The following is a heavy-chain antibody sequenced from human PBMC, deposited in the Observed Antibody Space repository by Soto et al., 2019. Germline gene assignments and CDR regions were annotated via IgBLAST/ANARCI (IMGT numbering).Heavy chain of an antibody. Sequence: SETLSLTCAVSGGSISSSNWWSWVRQPPGKGLEWIGEIYHSGSTNYNPSLKSRVTISVDKSKNQFSLKLSSVTAADTAVYYCARRASSSWYNWFDPWGQGTLVTVSS. CDR1: GGSISSSNW. J-gene: IGHJ5*02. CDR2: IYHSGST. D-gene: IGHD6-13*01. V-gene: IGHV4-4*02. CDR3: ARRASSSWYNWFDP.